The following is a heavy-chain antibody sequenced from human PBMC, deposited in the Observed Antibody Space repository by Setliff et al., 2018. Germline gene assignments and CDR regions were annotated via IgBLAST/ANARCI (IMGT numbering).Heavy chain of an antibody. CDR1: DVSVSDYY. J-gene: IGHJ4*02. D-gene: IGHD3-10*01. V-gene: IGHV4-59*08. Sequence: SETLSLTCTVSDVSVSDYYWSWIRQPPGKGLEWIGYSSTSGCTNCNPSLKSRVTIAVDTSKNQFSLKLTSVTAADTAIYYCARHTIAMSTIISYFDYWGQGTLVTVSS. CDR2: SSTSGCT. CDR3: ARHTIAMSTIISYFDY.